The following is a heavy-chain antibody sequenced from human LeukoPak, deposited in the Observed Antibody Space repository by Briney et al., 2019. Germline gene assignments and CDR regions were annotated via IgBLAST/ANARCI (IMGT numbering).Heavy chain of an antibody. CDR1: GFTFSSYS. V-gene: IGHV3-21*03. D-gene: IGHD1-26*01. Sequence: GGSLRLTCADSGFTFSSYSMNWVRQAPGKGLEWVSSISSGSTYIYYADSVKGRFTISRDNAKNSLYLQMNSLKTEDTAVYYCTTDGVGVEGATYDNWGQGTLVSVSS. CDR3: TTDGVGVEGATYDN. CDR2: ISSGSTYI. J-gene: IGHJ4*02.